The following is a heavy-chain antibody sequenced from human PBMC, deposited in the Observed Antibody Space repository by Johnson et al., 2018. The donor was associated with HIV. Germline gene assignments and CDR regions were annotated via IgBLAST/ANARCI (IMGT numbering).Heavy chain of an antibody. CDR2: ISYAGSNK. D-gene: IGHD5-12*01. Sequence: QVQLVESGGGLVQPGVSLRLSCAASGFTFNNYAMSWVRQAPGKGLEWVALISYAGSNKYYADSVKGRFTISRDKSKNTLYLQMNSLIAEDTAVYYCAKDGGGGYDRAFDIWGQVTMVTVSS. J-gene: IGHJ3*02. V-gene: IGHV3-30*18. CDR3: AKDGGGGYDRAFDI. CDR1: GFTFNNYA.